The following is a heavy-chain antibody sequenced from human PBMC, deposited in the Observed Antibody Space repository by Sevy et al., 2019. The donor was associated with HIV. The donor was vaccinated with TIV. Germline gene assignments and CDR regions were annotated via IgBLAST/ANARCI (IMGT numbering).Heavy chain of an antibody. Sequence: GGSLRLSCEASGFTVSRYWMHWVRQSPGKGLVWVSRISSDGSPTNYADSVKGRFTISRDNAKNTLYLQMNSLRAEDTALYYCARGYSYGYGMDVWGQGTTVTVSS. V-gene: IGHV3-74*01. CDR2: ISSDGSPT. CDR1: GFTVSRYW. D-gene: IGHD5-18*01. J-gene: IGHJ6*02. CDR3: ARGYSYGYGMDV.